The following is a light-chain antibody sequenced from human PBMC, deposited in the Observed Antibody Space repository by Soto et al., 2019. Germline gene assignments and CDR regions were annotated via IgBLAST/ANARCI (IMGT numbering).Light chain of an antibody. CDR2: DAS. CDR1: QSVSSN. J-gene: IGKJ4*01. V-gene: IGKV3D-20*02. CDR3: QQLNSYPLT. Sequence: EIVLTQSPATLSLSPGERATLSCWASQSVSSNLAWYQQKPGQAPRLLIYDASSRATGIPDRFSGGGSGTDFTLTISRLEPEDFAVYYCQQLNSYPLTFGGGTKVDIK.